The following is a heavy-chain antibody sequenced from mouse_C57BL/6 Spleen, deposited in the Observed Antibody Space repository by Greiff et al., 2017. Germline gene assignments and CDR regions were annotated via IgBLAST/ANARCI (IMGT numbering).Heavy chain of an antibody. J-gene: IGHJ3*01. Sequence: QVQLQQPGAELVKPGASVKVSCKASGYTFTSYWMHWVKQRPGQGLEWIGRIHPSDSDTNYNQKFKGKATLTVDKSSSTAYMQLSSLTSEDSAVYYCSRDGPPLLRAPWFAYWGQGTLVTVSA. D-gene: IGHD1-2*01. CDR1: GYTFTSYW. V-gene: IGHV1-74*01. CDR3: SRDGPPLLRAPWFAY. CDR2: IHPSDSDT.